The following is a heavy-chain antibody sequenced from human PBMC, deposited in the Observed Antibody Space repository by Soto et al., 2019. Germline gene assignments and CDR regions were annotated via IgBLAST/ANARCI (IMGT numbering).Heavy chain of an antibody. CDR2: ISAYNGNT. CDR1: GYTFRSYG. J-gene: IGHJ3*02. V-gene: IGHV1-18*04. CDR3: ATSDVVVVADAFDI. D-gene: IGHD2-15*01. Sequence: ASVKVSCKASGYTFRSYGISWVRQAPGQGLEWMGWISAYNGNTNYAQKLQGRVTMTTDTSTSTAYMELRSLRSDDTAVYYCATSDVVVVADAFDIWGQGTMVTVSS.